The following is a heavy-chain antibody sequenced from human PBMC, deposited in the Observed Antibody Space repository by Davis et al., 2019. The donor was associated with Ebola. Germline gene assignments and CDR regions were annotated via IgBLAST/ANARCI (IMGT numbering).Heavy chain of an antibody. CDR1: GFTFDDYA. J-gene: IGHJ4*02. D-gene: IGHD7-27*01. CDR3: AKDRSGDTRGLDY. Sequence: SLKISCAASGFTFDDYAMHWVRQAPGKGLEWVSGISWNSGSIGYADSVKGRFTISRNNAENSVYLQMNSLRPEDTALYYCAKDRSGDTRGLDYWGQGTLVTVSS. CDR2: ISWNSGSI. V-gene: IGHV3-9*01.